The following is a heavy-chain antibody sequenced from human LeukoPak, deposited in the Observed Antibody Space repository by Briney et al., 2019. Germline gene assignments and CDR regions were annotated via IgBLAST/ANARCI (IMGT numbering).Heavy chain of an antibody. V-gene: IGHV3-30-3*01. Sequence: GGSLRLSCAASGFTFSSYAMHWVRQAPGKGLEWVAVISYDGSNKYYADSVKGRFTISRDNSKNTLYLQMNSLRAEDTAVYYCARDEEEWLFSGNFDYWAQGTLVTV. CDR3: ARDEEEWLFSGNFDY. D-gene: IGHD3-3*01. CDR2: ISYDGSNK. J-gene: IGHJ4*02. CDR1: GFTFSSYA.